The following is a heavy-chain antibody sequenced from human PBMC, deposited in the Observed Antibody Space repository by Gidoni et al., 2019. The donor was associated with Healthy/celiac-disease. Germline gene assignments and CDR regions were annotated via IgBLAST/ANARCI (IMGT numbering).Heavy chain of an antibody. V-gene: IGHV4-34*01. CDR3: AKVGGAAAGKYFDY. CDR1: GGSFSGYY. D-gene: IGHD6-13*01. Sequence: QVQLQQWGAGLLKPSETLSLTCAVYGGSFSGYYWSWIRQPPGKGLEWIGEINHSGSTNYNPSRKSRVTISVDTSKNQFSLKLSSVTAADTAVYYCAKVGGAAAGKYFDYGGQGTLVTVSS. J-gene: IGHJ4*02. CDR2: INHSGST.